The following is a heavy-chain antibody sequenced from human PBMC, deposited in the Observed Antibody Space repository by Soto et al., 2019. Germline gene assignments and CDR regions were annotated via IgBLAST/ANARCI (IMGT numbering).Heavy chain of an antibody. Sequence: GGSLRLSCAASGFTFSSYGMHWVRQAPGKGLEWVAVIWYDGSNKYYADSVKGRFTISRDNSKNTLYLQMNSLRAEDTAVYYCARGTNWNVDFDYWGQGTLVTVSS. CDR3: ARGTNWNVDFDY. D-gene: IGHD1-1*01. V-gene: IGHV3-33*01. CDR1: GFTFSSYG. CDR2: IWYDGSNK. J-gene: IGHJ4*02.